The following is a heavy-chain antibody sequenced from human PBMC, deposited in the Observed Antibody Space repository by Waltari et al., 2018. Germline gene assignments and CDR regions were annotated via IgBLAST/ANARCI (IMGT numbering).Heavy chain of an antibody. CDR1: GGSISRYY. D-gene: IGHD3-3*01. CDR2: IYYSGST. CDR3: ARDNYDFWSGHGMDV. J-gene: IGHJ6*02. Sequence: QVQLQESGPGLVKPSETLSLTCTVSGGSISRYYWSWLRQPPGKGMEWIGYIYYSGSTNYNPSLKSRVTISVDTSKNQFSLKLSSVTAADTAVYYCARDNYDFWSGHGMDVWGQGTTVTVSS. V-gene: IGHV4-59*01.